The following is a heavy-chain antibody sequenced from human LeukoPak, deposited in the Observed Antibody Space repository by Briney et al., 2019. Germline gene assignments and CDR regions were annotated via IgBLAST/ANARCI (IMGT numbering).Heavy chain of an antibody. D-gene: IGHD2-2*01. CDR1: GGPFSGHY. J-gene: IGHJ6*02. Sequence: PSETLSLTCAVYGGPFSGHYWSWIRQPPGKGLEWIGEINHSGSTNYNPSLKSRVIISVDTSKKQFSPKLSSVTAADTAVYYCASQTVVPAAIYYYYYGLDVWGQGTTVTVSS. CDR2: INHSGST. CDR3: ASQTVVPAAIYYYYYGLDV. V-gene: IGHV4-34*01.